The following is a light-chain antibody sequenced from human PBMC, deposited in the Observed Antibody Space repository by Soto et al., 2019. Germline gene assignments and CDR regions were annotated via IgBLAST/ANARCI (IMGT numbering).Light chain of an antibody. V-gene: IGKV1-12*01. CDR3: QQASSFPLI. J-gene: IGKJ4*01. CDR1: QPISSW. CDR2: SAS. Sequence: IQVTQSPSSVSASVGDRVTITCRASQPISSWLAWYQQKPGQPPNLLIYSASTLRSGVPSRFSGSESGTLFTLTITNLQPEDFATYYCQQASSFPLIFGGGTKVEVK.